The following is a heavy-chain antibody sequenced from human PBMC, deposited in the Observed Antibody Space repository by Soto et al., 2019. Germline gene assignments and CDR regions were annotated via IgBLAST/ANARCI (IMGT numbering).Heavy chain of an antibody. CDR2: ISGSGGST. CDR3: AKDLSPTCGSYYGYFYY. CDR1: GFTFSNYG. D-gene: IGHD1-26*01. J-gene: IGHJ4*02. Sequence: XESLRLSCAASGFTFSNYGMNWVRQGPGKGLEWVSAISGSGGSTLYADSVKDRFTISRDNSKNTLYLQMNSLRAEDTAIYYCAKDLSPTCGSYYGYFYYWGQGALVTVSS. V-gene: IGHV3-23*01.